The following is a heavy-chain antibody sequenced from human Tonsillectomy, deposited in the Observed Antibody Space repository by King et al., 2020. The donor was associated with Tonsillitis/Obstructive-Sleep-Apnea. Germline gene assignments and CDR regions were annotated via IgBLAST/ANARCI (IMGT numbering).Heavy chain of an antibody. CDR3: ARDNRIAAAGYYYYMDV. V-gene: IGHV3-11*05. J-gene: IGHJ6*03. D-gene: IGHD6-13*01. CDR2: ISSSSSYT. CDR1: GFTFSDYY. Sequence: VQLVESGGGLVKPGGSLRLSCAASGFTFSDYYMSWIRQAPGKGLEWVSYISSSSSYTNYADSVKGRFTISRDNAKNSLYLQMNSLRAEDPAVYYWARDNRIAAAGYYYYMDVWGKGTTVTVSS.